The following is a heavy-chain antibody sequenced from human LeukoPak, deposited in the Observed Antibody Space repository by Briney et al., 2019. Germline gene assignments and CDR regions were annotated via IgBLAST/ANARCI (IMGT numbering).Heavy chain of an antibody. CDR1: GFTFSSYA. CDR3: AKDLRYFDWLLDY. J-gene: IGHJ4*02. CDR2: ISGSGGST. V-gene: IGHV3-23*01. D-gene: IGHD3-9*01. Sequence: GGSLRLSCAASGFTFSSYAMSWVRQAPGKGLEWVSAISGSGGSTYYADSVKGRFTISRDISKNTLYLQMNSLRAEDTAVYYCAKDLRYFDWLLDYWGQGTLVTVSS.